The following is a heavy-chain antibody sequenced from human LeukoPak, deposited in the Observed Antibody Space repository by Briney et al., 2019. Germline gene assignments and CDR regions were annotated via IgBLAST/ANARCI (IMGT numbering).Heavy chain of an antibody. CDR1: GYSFTSYY. J-gene: IGHJ5*02. V-gene: IGHV1-46*01. D-gene: IGHD1-26*01. CDR3: ARDNSVGETAWWFDP. CDR2: INPSGSST. Sequence: ASVKVSCKASGYSFTSYYMHWVRQAPGQGLEWMGLINPSGSSTTYAQKFQGRVTMTRDMITSTDYMELTSLTSDDTAVYYCARDNSVGETAWWFDPWGQGTLVTVSS.